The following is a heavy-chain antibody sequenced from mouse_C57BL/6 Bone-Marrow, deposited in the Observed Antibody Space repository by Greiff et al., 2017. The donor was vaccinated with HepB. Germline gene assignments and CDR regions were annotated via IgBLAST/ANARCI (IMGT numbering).Heavy chain of an antibody. V-gene: IGHV1-55*01. CDR2: IYPGSGST. Sequence: QVQLQQPGAELVKPGASAKMSCKASGYTFTSYWITWVKQRPGQGLEWMGDIYPGSGSTNYNEKFKSKATLTVDTSSSTAYMQLSSLTSEDSAFYYCAREPYYGYYFDYWGQGTTLTVSS. CDR1: GYTFTSYW. D-gene: IGHD1-1*01. CDR3: AREPYYGYYFDY. J-gene: IGHJ2*01.